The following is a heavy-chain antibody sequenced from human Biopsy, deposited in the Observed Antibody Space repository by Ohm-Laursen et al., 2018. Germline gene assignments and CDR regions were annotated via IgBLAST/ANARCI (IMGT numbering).Heavy chain of an antibody. CDR1: GDSIATFNYY. CDR3: ARIYFYGLGSSDYFFDP. CDR2: IFYSGAT. D-gene: IGHD3-10*01. V-gene: IGHV4-39*01. Sequence: GTLSLTCSVSGDSIATFNYYWGWVRQPPGKGLEWLATIFYSGATYFSRTLESRLTISQDTSSNQFSLRLKYVTAADTGVYYCARIYFYGLGSSDYFFDPWGQGTLVTVSS. J-gene: IGHJ5*02.